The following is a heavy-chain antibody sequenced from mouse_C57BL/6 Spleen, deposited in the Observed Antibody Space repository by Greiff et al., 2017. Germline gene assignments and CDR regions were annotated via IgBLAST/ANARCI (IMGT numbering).Heavy chain of an antibody. CDR3: ARKNYYGSSYGNAMDY. V-gene: IGHV1-69*01. Sequence: VQLQQPGAELVMPGASVKLSCKASGYTFTSYWMPWVKQRPGQGLEWIGEIDPSDSYTNYNQKFKGKSTLTVDKSSSTAYMHLSSLTSEDSAVYYCARKNYYGSSYGNAMDYWGQGTSVTVSS. CDR1: GYTFTSYW. J-gene: IGHJ4*01. CDR2: IDPSDSYT. D-gene: IGHD1-1*01.